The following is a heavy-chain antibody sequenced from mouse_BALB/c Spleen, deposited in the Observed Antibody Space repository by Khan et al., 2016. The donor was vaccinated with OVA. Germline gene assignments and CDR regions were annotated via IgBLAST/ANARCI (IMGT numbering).Heavy chain of an antibody. V-gene: IGHV3-2*02. Sequence: VQLKESGPGLVKPSQSLSLTCPVTGYSITSGYGWNWIRQFPGNQLEWMGYISYSGSTNYNPSLKSRISITRDTSKNQFFLQLNSVTTEDTATYYCARTARIKYWGQGTTLTVSS. D-gene: IGHD1-2*01. J-gene: IGHJ2*01. CDR1: GYSITSGYG. CDR2: ISYSGST. CDR3: ARTARIKY.